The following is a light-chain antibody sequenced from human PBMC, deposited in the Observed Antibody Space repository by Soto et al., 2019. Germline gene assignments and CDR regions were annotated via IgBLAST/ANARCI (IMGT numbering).Light chain of an antibody. J-gene: IGLJ2*01. CDR1: ALPKQY. Sequence: SYELTQPPSVSVSPGQTARITCSGDALPKQYAYWYQQKPGQAPGLGIYKDSERPSGIPERFSGSSSGTTVTLTISGVQAEDEADYYCQSADSSGTYVVFGGGTKLTVL. CDR2: KDS. CDR3: QSADSSGTYVV. V-gene: IGLV3-25*03.